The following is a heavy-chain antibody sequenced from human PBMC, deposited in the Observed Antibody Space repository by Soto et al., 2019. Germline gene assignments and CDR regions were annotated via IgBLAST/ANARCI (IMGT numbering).Heavy chain of an antibody. V-gene: IGHV4-61*01. CDR3: ASRHISMSLDY. CDR2: IYYSGSSGST. CDR1: GDSVTSGSYY. Sequence: PSETLSLTCNFSGDSVTSGSYYWSWIRQPPGKGLEWIGFIYYSGSSGSTNYSPSLQSRVTISVDTSKNQFSLKLSPVTDADTAVYYCASRHISMSLDYWGQGAQVTVSS. D-gene: IGHD2-21*01. J-gene: IGHJ4*02.